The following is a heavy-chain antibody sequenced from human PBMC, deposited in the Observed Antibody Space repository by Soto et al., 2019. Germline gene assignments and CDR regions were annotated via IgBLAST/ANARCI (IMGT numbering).Heavy chain of an antibody. J-gene: IGHJ4*02. Sequence: GSLRLSCAASGFIFSSSWMTWVRQAPGKGLEWVVTIKDDGSQEYYVDSVKGRFTISKDNARNSLYLQMNSLRAEDTAVYYCARDRAYSCFDYWGQGTVVTVSS. CDR1: GFIFSSSW. V-gene: IGHV3-7*05. CDR3: ARDRAYSCFDY. CDR2: IKDDGSQE. D-gene: IGHD5-18*01.